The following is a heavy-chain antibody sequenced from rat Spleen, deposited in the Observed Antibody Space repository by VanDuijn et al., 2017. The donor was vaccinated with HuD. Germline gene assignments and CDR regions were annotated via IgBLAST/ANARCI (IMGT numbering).Heavy chain of an antibody. CDR2: ISYDGSST. CDR1: GFTFSSFP. Sequence: EVQLVESDGGLVQPGRSLKLSCAASGFTFSSFPMAWVRQAPKKGLEWVAFISYDGSSTYYRDSVKGRFIISRDNAKSTLYLQMDSLRSEDTAIYYCARGYVMDAWGQGASVTVSS. CDR3: ARGYVMDA. J-gene: IGHJ4*01. V-gene: IGHV5-29*01.